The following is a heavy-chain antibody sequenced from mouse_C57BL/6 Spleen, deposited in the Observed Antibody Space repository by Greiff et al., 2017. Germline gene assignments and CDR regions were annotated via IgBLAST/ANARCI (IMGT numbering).Heavy chain of an antibody. Sequence: EVKLMESGGGLVKPGGSLKLSCAASGFTFSSYAMSWVRQTPEKRLEWVATISDGGSYTYYPDNVKGRFTSSRDNAKNNLYLQMSHLKSEDTAMYYCARGRGNFDWGQGTLVTVSA. V-gene: IGHV5-4*03. CDR2: ISDGGSYT. CDR3: ARGRGNFD. D-gene: IGHD2-1*01. J-gene: IGHJ3*01. CDR1: GFTFSSYA.